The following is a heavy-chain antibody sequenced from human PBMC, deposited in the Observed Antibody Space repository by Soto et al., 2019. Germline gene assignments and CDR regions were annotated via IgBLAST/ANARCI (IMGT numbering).Heavy chain of an antibody. CDR2: IIPIFGTV. D-gene: IGHD6-6*01. CDR3: ARADSSSSV. V-gene: IGHV1-69*06. J-gene: IGHJ4*02. CDR1: GCTFSSYA. Sequence: SVKASCKSSGCTFSSYAISCVRQAPGQGLEWMGGIIPIFGTVNYAQKFQVRVTITADKSTSTAYMELSSLRSEDTAVYYCARADSSSSVWGQGTLVTVSS.